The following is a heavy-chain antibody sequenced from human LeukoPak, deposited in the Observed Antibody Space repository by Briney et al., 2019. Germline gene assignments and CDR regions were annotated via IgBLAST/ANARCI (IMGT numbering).Heavy chain of an antibody. D-gene: IGHD1-26*01. CDR3: ARGVGATPIFDY. J-gene: IGHJ4*02. CDR2: INPNSGGT. CDR1: GYTFTGYY. Sequence: ASMKVSCKASGYTFTGYYMHWVRQAPGQGLEWMGWINPNSGGTNYAQKFQGRVTMTRDTSISTAYMELSRLRSDDTAVYYCARGVGATPIFDYWGQGTLVTVSS. V-gene: IGHV1-2*02.